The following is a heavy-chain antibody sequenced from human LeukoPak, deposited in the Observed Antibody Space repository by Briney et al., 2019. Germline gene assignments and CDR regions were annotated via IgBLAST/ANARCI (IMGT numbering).Heavy chain of an antibody. Sequence: PSQTLSLTCTVSGGSISSGSYYWSWIRQPAGKGLEWIGRIYTSGSTNYNPSLKSRVTISVDTSKNRFSLKLSSVTAADTAVYYCASSPLAVAGMGEYFDYWGQGTLVTVSS. CDR2: IYTSGST. CDR3: ASSPLAVAGMGEYFDY. D-gene: IGHD6-19*01. V-gene: IGHV4-61*02. J-gene: IGHJ4*02. CDR1: GGSISSGSYY.